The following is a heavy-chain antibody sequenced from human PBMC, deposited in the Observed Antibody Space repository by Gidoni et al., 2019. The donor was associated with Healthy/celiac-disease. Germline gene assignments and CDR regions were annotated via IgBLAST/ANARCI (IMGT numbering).Heavy chain of an antibody. CDR2: SSGSGGST. D-gene: IGHD4-17*01. J-gene: IGHJ4*02. CDR1: GFTFSRYA. Sequence: EVQLLESGGGLVQPGGSLRLSCAASGFTFSRYALSWVRQAPGKGLEWVSASSGSGGSTYYADSVKGRFTISRDNSKNTLYLQMNSLRAEDTAVYYCAAVDGDPYYFDYWGQGTLVTVSS. V-gene: IGHV3-23*01. CDR3: AAVDGDPYYFDY.